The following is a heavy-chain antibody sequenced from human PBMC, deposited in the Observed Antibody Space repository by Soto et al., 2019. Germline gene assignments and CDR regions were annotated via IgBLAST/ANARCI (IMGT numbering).Heavy chain of an antibody. CDR1: GYAFTTYV. D-gene: IGHD1-1*01. Sequence: QVHLVQSGAEVKKPGASVKVSCKGSGYAFTTYVITWVRQAPGQGLEWMGWISAHNGNTNYAQKLQGRVTVTRDTSTNTAYMELRSLRSDDTAVYYCARGRYGDYWGQGALVTVSS. V-gene: IGHV1-18*01. J-gene: IGHJ4*02. CDR3: ARGRYGDY. CDR2: ISAHNGNT.